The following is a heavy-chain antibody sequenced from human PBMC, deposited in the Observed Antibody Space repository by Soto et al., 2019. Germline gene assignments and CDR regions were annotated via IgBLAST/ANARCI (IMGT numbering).Heavy chain of an antibody. J-gene: IGHJ6*02. D-gene: IGHD2-2*01. CDR2: IYHSGGT. V-gene: IGHV4-30-2*01. CDR1: GGSISSGGYS. Sequence: SETLSLTCAVSGGSISSGGYSWSWIRQPPGKGLEWIGYIYHSGGTYYNPSLKSRVTISVDRSKNQFSLKLSSVTAADTAVYYCAGWRLGGYCSSKSCLGIYGMDVWGQGNTVTVSS. CDR3: AGWRLGGYCSSKSCLGIYGMDV.